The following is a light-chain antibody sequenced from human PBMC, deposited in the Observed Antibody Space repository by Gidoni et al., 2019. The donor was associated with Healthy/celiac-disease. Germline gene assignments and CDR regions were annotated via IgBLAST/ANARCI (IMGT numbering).Light chain of an antibody. Sequence: DTQMTQSPSSLSASVGDRVTITCRARQGISNYLAWYQQKPGKVPKLLIYAASTLQSGVPSRFSGSGSGTDFTLTISSLQPEDVATYYWQKYNSARHTFGGGTKVEIK. J-gene: IGKJ4*01. CDR2: AAS. CDR3: QKYNSARHT. V-gene: IGKV1-27*01. CDR1: QGISNY.